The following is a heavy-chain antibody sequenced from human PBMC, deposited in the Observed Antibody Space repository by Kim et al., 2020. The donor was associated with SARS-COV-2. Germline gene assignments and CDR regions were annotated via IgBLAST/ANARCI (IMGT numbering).Heavy chain of an antibody. V-gene: IGHV1-18*01. CDR3: ARELNSGWYYGMDV. Sequence: ARTLQGRVTMTTETSTSTAYMELRSLRSDDTAVYYCARELNSGWYYGMDVWGQGTTVTVSS. D-gene: IGHD6-19*01. J-gene: IGHJ6*02.